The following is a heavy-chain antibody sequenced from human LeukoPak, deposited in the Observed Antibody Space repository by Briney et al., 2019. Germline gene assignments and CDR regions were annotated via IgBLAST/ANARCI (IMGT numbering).Heavy chain of an antibody. D-gene: IGHD2-21*01. J-gene: IGHJ4*02. CDR3: ARGRYCGETTCSDFDS. CDR1: GYTFTSYG. Sequence: ASVKVSCEAPGYTFTSYGISWVRQAPGPGLEWMGWINPNSGGTDYAQKFQGRVTLIRDTSISTAYMELSRLTSDDTAVYYCARGRYCGETTCSDFDSWGQGTLVTVSS. CDR2: INPNSGGT. V-gene: IGHV1-2*02.